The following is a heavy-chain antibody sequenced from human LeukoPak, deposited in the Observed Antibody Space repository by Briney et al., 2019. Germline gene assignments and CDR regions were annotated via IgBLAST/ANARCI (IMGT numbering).Heavy chain of an antibody. V-gene: IGHV4-34*01. D-gene: IGHD3-22*01. CDR1: GGSFSGYY. CDR3: ARGGVTVIVVAI. J-gene: IGHJ4*02. CDR2: INHSGST. Sequence: SETLSLTCAVCGGSFSGYYWSWIRQPPGKGLEWIGEINHSGSTNYNPSLKSRVTMSIDTSKNQFSLNLRSVTAADSAVYYCARGGVTVIVVAIWGQGTLVTVSS.